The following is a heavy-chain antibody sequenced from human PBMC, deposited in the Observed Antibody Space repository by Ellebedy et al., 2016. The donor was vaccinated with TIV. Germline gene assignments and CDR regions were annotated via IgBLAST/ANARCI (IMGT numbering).Heavy chain of an antibody. V-gene: IGHV1-18*01. D-gene: IGHD3-22*01. J-gene: IGHJ3*02. CDR3: AVGVYYDSSGSNAFDI. CDR2: ISAYNGNT. Sequence: AASVKVSCKASGYTFTSYGISWVRQAPGHGLEWMGWISAYNGNTNYAQKLQGRVTMTTDTSTSTAYMELRSLRSDDTAVYYGAVGVYYDSSGSNAFDIWGQGTMVTVSS. CDR1: GYTFTSYG.